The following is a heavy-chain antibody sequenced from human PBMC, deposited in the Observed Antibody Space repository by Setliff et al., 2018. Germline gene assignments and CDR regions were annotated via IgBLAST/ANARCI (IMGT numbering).Heavy chain of an antibody. D-gene: IGHD3-22*01. Sequence: ASVKVSCKASGYTSLNYGISWVRQAPGQGLEWMGWISGSTDDTNYAQKFRGRVTLTKDTSTNTKYMELRSLGSDDTAVYYCARVAYYHDSSGYYYDLNWYFDLWGRGTLVTVSS. CDR3: ARVAYYHDSSGYYYDLNWYFDL. V-gene: IGHV1-18*01. J-gene: IGHJ2*01. CDR2: ISGSTDDT. CDR1: GYTSLNYG.